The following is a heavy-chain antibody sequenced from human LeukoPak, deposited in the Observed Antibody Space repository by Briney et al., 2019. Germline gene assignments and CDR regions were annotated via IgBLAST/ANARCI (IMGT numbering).Heavy chain of an antibody. Sequence: PSETLFLTCSVSGGSIGTFHWHWIRQPPGKGLEWIGYIFTTEVTNYSPSLKSRVTISVDTSKNQFSLRLSSVTAADTAVYYCARSDGIVGEEAWFDPWGQGTLVTVSS. V-gene: IGHV4-4*09. CDR3: ARSDGIVGEEAWFDP. CDR2: IFTTEVT. CDR1: GGSIGTFH. J-gene: IGHJ5*02. D-gene: IGHD1-26*01.